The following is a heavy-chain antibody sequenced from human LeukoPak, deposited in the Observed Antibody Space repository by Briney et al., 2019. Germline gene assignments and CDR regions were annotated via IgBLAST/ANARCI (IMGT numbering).Heavy chain of an antibody. J-gene: IGHJ4*02. CDR3: ARAYDSSWHNFDY. D-gene: IGHD6-13*01. V-gene: IGHV3-30*19. CDR2: ISYDESQK. CDR1: GFTLSSYG. Sequence: GGSLRLSCAASGFTLSSYGMHWVRQAPGKGLEWVAVISYDESQKWYADSVKGRFTISRDISKNTLYLEMDSLRYEDTAVYYCARAYDSSWHNFDYWGQGSLVTVSS.